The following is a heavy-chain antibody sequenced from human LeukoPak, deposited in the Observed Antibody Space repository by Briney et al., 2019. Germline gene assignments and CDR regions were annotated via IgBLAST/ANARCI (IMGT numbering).Heavy chain of an antibody. J-gene: IGHJ4*02. D-gene: IGHD2-8*01. CDR2: IYYSGST. Sequence: SETLSLTCTVSGGSIRSSSIYFWSWIRQPPGKGLEWIATIYYSGSTYYSPSLKSRVSMSVDTSKNQFSLNLISVTAADTAVYYCARDNGGYTDWGQGTLVTVSS. V-gene: IGHV4-39*07. CDR1: GGSIRSSSIYF. CDR3: ARDNGGYTD.